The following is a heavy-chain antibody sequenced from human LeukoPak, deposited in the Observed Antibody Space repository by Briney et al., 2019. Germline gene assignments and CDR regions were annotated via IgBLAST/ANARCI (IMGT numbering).Heavy chain of an antibody. CDR3: ARQKCTSASCLTKNAFDI. V-gene: IGHV4-4*09. CDR2: IYTSGST. CDR1: GSIRGYY. D-gene: IGHD2-2*01. J-gene: IGHJ3*02. Sequence: SETLSLTCTVSGSIRGYYWSWIRQPPGKGLEWIGYIYTSGSTNYDPSLESRVTISVDTSKNQFSLDLSSVTAADTAVYYCARQKCTSASCLTKNAFDIWGQGTMVTVSS.